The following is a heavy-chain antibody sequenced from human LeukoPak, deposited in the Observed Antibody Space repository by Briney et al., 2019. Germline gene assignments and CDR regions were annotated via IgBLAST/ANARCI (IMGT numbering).Heavy chain of an antibody. CDR2: IYYSGST. CDR3: RRFGELLGRYYYYGMDV. J-gene: IGHJ6*02. CDR1: GGSFSGYY. V-gene: IGHV4-31*11. D-gene: IGHD3-10*01. Sequence: SETLSLTCAVYGGSFSGYYWSWIRQHPGKGLEWIGYIYYSGSTYYNPSLKSRVTISVDTSKNQFSLKLSSVTAADTAVYYCRRFGELLGRYYYYGMDVWGQGTTVTVSS.